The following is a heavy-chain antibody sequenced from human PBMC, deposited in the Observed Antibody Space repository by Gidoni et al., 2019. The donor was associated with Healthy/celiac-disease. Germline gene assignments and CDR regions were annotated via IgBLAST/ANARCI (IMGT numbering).Heavy chain of an antibody. CDR2: ISYDGSNK. CDR3: ARDGEYCSGGSCLYDAFDI. J-gene: IGHJ3*02. Sequence: QVQLMDSGCGVVQPGRYLRLYCAASGFTSSSYAMHWVRKAPGKGLEWVAVISYDGSNKYYADSVKGRFTISRDNSKNTLYLQMNSLRAEDTAVYYCARDGEYCSGGSCLYDAFDIWGQGTMVTVSS. D-gene: IGHD2-15*01. V-gene: IGHV3-30-3*01. CDR1: GFTSSSYA.